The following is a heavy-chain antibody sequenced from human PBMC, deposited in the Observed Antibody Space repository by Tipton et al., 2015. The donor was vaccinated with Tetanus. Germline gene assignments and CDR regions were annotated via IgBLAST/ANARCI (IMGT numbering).Heavy chain of an antibody. V-gene: IGHV3-15*07. CDR2: IKNKADGGTP. CDR3: TTSGIVGSGYRVGY. CDR1: GLFFKNAW. J-gene: IGHJ4*02. D-gene: IGHD1-26*01. Sequence: SLRLSCATSGLFFKNAWMNWARQAPGKGLKWAGGIKNKADGGTPDHSARVKDRFSISRDESKVKVFLQMNSLKTEDTAVYYCTTSGIVGSGYRVGYWGRGTLVVVSS.